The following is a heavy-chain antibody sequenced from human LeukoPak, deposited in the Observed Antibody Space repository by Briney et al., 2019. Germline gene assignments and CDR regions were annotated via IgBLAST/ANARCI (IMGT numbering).Heavy chain of an antibody. Sequence: GGSLRLSCAASGFTLNNYDMNWVRQAPGKGLEWVAYISNSGNSIHYADSVRGRFTISKNTAKTSLYLQMNSLRAEDTAVYYCARGDYYDSSGYYFAYWGQGTMVIVSS. D-gene: IGHD3-22*01. V-gene: IGHV3-48*03. J-gene: IGHJ3*01. CDR3: ARGDYYDSSGYYFAY. CDR1: GFTLNNYD. CDR2: ISNSGNSI.